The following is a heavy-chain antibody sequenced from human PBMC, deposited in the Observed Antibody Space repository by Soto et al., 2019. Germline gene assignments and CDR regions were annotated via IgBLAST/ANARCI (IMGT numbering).Heavy chain of an antibody. CDR3: ARGGVVVTAIHY. Sequence: PSETLSLTCAVYGGSFSGYYWSWIRQPPGKGLEWIGEINHSGGTNYNPSLKSRVTISVDTSKNQFSLKLSSVTAADTAVYYCARGGVVVTAIHYWGQGTPVTVSS. J-gene: IGHJ4*02. D-gene: IGHD2-21*02. V-gene: IGHV4-34*01. CDR1: GGSFSGYY. CDR2: INHSGGT.